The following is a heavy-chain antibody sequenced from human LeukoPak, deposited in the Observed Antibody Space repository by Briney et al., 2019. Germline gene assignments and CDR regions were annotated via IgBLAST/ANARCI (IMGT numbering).Heavy chain of an antibody. CDR3: ARWVLYSSSWYFDY. CDR1: GFTFSSYA. J-gene: IGHJ4*02. D-gene: IGHD6-13*01. Sequence: SGGSLRLSCAASGFTFSSYAMSWVRQAPGKGLEWVSAISGSGGSTYYADSVKGRFTISRDNSENTLYLQMNSLRAEDTAVYYCARWVLYSSSWYFDYWGQGTLVTVSS. CDR2: ISGSGGST. V-gene: IGHV3-23*01.